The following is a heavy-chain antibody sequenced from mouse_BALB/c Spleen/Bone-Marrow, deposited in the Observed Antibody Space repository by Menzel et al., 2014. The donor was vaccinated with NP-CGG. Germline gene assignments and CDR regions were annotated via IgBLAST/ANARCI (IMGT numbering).Heavy chain of an antibody. CDR3: ASYYGSSCYFDV. Sequence: EVQLQQSGPELVKPGASMKISCKASGYLFTGYTMNWVKQSHGKNLEWIGLINPYNGGTSYNQKFKGKATLTVDKSSRAAYMEFLSLTSEDSAVYYCASYYGSSCYFDVWGAGTTVTVSS. CDR2: INPYNGGT. V-gene: IGHV1-26*01. CDR1: GYLFTGYT. J-gene: IGHJ1*01. D-gene: IGHD1-1*01.